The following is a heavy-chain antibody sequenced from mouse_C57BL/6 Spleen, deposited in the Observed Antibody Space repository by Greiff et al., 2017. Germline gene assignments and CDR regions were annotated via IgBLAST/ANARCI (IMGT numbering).Heavy chain of an antibody. Sequence: QVQLQQPGAELVKPGASVKMSCKASGYTFTSYWITWVKQRPGQGLEWIGDIYPGSGSTNYNEKFKSKATLTVDTSSSTAYMQLSSLTSEDSAVYYCARRGFEYYGSIAYWGQGTLVTVSA. CDR2: IYPGSGST. D-gene: IGHD1-1*01. V-gene: IGHV1-55*01. J-gene: IGHJ3*01. CDR1: GYTFTSYW. CDR3: ARRGFEYYGSIAY.